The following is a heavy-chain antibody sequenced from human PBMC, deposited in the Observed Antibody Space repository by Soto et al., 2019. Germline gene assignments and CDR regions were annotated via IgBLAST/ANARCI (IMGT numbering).Heavy chain of an antibody. V-gene: IGHV1-8*01. CDR1: GXXXXSXX. Sequence: VQLVQSGAEVKKPGASVKXSXXAXGXXXXSXXXNXXRXXXXXGXEWMGWMNPNSGNTGYAQKFQGRVTMTRNTSISTAYMELSSLRSEDTAVYYCARGRPGPAXYCSGGSCYXYGMDVWGQGTTVTVSS. D-gene: IGHD2-15*01. J-gene: IGHJ6*02. CDR2: MNPNSGNT. CDR3: ARGRPGPAXYCSGGSCYXYGMDV.